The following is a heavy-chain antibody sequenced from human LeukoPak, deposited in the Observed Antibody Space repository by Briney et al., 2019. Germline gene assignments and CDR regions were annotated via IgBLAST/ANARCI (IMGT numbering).Heavy chain of an antibody. V-gene: IGHV1-2*02. CDR2: INPNSGGT. CDR3: ARENEELRYFDWLLYEGDFDY. D-gene: IGHD3-9*01. Sequence: ASVKVSCKASGYTFTGSYMHWVRQAPGQGLEWMGWINPNSGGTNYAQKFQGRVTMTRDTSISTAYMELSRLRSDDTAVYYCARENEELRYFDWLLYEGDFDYWGQGTLVTVSS. CDR1: GYTFTGSY. J-gene: IGHJ4*02.